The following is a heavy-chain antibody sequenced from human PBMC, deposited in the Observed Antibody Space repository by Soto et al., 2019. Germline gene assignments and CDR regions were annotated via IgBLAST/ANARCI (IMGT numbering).Heavy chain of an antibody. Sequence: ASVKVSCKASGYTFTSYGISWVRQAPGQGLEWMGWISAYNGNTSYAQKLQGRVTMTTDTSTSTAYMELRSLRSDDTAVYYCARDKPYDSSGYYFAYFQHWGQGTLVTVSS. CDR1: GYTFTSYG. J-gene: IGHJ1*01. CDR3: ARDKPYDSSGYYFAYFQH. CDR2: ISAYNGNT. V-gene: IGHV1-18*01. D-gene: IGHD3-22*01.